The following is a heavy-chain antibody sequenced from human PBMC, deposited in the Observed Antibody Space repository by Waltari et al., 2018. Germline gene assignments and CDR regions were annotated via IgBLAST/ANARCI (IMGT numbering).Heavy chain of an antibody. V-gene: IGHV4-39*07. CDR1: GGSISSSSYY. CDR3: ARLMGSIEQLVYDY. Sequence: QLPLQESGPGLVKPSETLSLTCTVSGGSISSSSYYWGWTRRPPGKGLEWIGRIYYSGSTYYNPSLKSRVTISVDTSKNQFSLKLSSVTAADTAVYYCARLMGSIEQLVYDYWGQGTLVTVSS. CDR2: IYYSGST. D-gene: IGHD6-6*01. J-gene: IGHJ4*02.